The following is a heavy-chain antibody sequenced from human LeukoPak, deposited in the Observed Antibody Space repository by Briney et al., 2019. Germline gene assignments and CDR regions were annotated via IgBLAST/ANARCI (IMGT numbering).Heavy chain of an antibody. CDR3: ARKDFWSDYYYYYMDV. CDR1: GFTFSSYS. D-gene: IGHD3-3*01. J-gene: IGHJ6*03. V-gene: IGHV3-48*01. CDR2: ISSSSSTI. Sequence: GGSLRLSCAASGFTFSSYSMNWVRQAPGKGLEWVSYISSSSSTIYYADSVKGRFTISRDNAKNSLYLQMNSLRAEDTAVYYCARKDFWSDYYYYYMDVWGKGTTVTVSS.